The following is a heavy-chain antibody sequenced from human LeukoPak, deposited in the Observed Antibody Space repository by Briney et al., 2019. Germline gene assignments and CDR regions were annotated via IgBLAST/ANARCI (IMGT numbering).Heavy chain of an antibody. J-gene: IGHJ4*02. V-gene: IGHV4-34*01. Sequence: PSETLSLTCAVYGGSFSGYYWSWIRQPPGKGLEWIGEINHSGSTNYNPSLKSRVTISVDTSKNQFSLKLSSVTAADTAVYYCARGRQDYDFWSGYYTAEPYYFDYWGQGTLVTVSS. CDR2: INHSGST. CDR3: ARGRQDYDFWSGYYTAEPYYFDY. D-gene: IGHD3-3*01. CDR1: GGSFSGYY.